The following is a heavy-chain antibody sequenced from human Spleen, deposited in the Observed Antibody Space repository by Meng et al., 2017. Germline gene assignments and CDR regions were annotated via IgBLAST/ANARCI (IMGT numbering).Heavy chain of an antibody. CDR3: ARTLLAAAGRGFYFDF. J-gene: IGHJ4*02. V-gene: IGHV4-61*05. CDR2: VLASGST. D-gene: IGHD6-13*01. CDR1: GGSISSSSYY. Sequence: SETLSLTCTVSGGSISSSSYYWGWIRQPPGKGLEWIGRVLASGSTNFNPSLKSRVTISVDKSKNHLSLELTSVTAADTAVYYCARTLLAAAGRGFYFDFWGQGMVVTVAS.